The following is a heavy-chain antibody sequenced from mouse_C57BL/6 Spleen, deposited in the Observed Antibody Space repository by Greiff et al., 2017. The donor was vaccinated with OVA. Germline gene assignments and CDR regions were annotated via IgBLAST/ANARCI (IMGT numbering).Heavy chain of an antibody. J-gene: IGHJ4*01. CDR3: ARDDDGYYGGYAMDY. D-gene: IGHD2-3*01. Sequence: EVKLMESGPGLVKPSQSLSLTCSVTGYSITSGYYWNWIRQFPGNKLEWMGYISYDGSNNYNPSLKNRISITRDTSKNQFFLKLNSVTTEDTATYYCARDDDGYYGGYAMDYWGQGTSVTVSS. CDR2: ISYDGSN. V-gene: IGHV3-6*01. CDR1: GYSITSGYY.